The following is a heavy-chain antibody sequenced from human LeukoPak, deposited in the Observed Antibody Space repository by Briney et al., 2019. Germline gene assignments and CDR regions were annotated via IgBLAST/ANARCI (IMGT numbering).Heavy chain of an antibody. Sequence: PGGSLRLSCAVSGITLSNYGMSWVRQAPGKGLEWVAGISGSGGGTNYADSVKGRFTISRDNSKNTLYLQMNSLRAEDTAVYFCAKSMVLVVPGAMYVYWGQGTRVTVSS. D-gene: IGHD2-2*01. J-gene: IGHJ4*02. CDR3: AKSMVLVVPGAMYVY. CDR2: ISGSGGGT. V-gene: IGHV3-23*01. CDR1: GITLSNYG.